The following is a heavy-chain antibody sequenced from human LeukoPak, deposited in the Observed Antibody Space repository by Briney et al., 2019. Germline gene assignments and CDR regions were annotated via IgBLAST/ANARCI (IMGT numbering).Heavy chain of an antibody. CDR1: GGSISSYY. CDR2: IYTSGST. CDR3: ASYGGNPTWDAFDI. D-gene: IGHD4-23*01. J-gene: IGHJ3*02. Sequence: SETLSLTCTVSGGSISSYYWSWIRQPAGKGLEWIGRIYTSGSTNYNPSLKSRVTISVDTSKNQFSLKLSSVTAADTAVYYCASYGGNPTWDAFDIWGQGTMVTVSS. V-gene: IGHV4-4*07.